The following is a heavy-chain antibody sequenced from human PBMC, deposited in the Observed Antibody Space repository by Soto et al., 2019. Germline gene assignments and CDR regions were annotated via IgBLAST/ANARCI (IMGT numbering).Heavy chain of an antibody. D-gene: IGHD3-16*01. J-gene: IGHJ2*01. Sequence: SETLSLTCTVSGGSISSSSYYWGWIRQPPGKGLEWIGSIYYSGSTYYNPSLKSRVTISVDTSKNQFSLKLSSVTAADTAVYYCARPRFASDYWYFDLWGRGTLVTVSS. CDR2: IYYSGST. CDR1: GGSISSSSYY. CDR3: ARPRFASDYWYFDL. V-gene: IGHV4-39*01.